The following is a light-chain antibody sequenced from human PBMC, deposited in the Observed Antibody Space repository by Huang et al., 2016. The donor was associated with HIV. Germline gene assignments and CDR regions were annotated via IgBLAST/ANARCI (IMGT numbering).Light chain of an antibody. V-gene: IGKV1-39*01. CDR1: QSVRKF. Sequence: DIQMTQSPSSLSASVGDRVTIACRASQSVRKFLNWYQQKPGEAPKLLMNAASSLQSGVPSRCSGSGAGTDFTLTITSLQPEDFATYYCQQTDNIPRTFGQGTKVVIK. CDR2: AAS. CDR3: QQTDNIPRT. J-gene: IGKJ1*01.